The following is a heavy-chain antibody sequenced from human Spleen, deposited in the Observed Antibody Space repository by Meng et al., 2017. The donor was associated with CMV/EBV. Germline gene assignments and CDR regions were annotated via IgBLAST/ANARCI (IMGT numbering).Heavy chain of an antibody. CDR3: ARDPLLTIFGERGAFDI. CDR2: IKSSSNYI. D-gene: IGHD3-3*01. J-gene: IGHJ3*02. V-gene: IGHV3-21*01. CDR1: GFTFSDYV. Sequence: GESLKISCAASGFTFSDYVMNWVRQAPGKGLEWVSSIKSSSNYIYYADSVKGRFTISRDNAKNSLYLQMNSLRAEDTAVYYCARDPLLTIFGERGAFDIWGQGTMVTVSS.